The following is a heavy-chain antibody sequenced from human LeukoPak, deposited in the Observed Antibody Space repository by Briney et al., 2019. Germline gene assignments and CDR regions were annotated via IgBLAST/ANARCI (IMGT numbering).Heavy chain of an antibody. V-gene: IGHV1-2*02. Sequence: ASVKVSCKASGGTFSSYAISWVRQAPRQGLEWMGWINPNSGGTNYAQKFQGRVTMTRDTSISTAYMELSRLRSDDTAVYYCASLGDPDYWGQGTLVTVSS. J-gene: IGHJ4*02. CDR1: GGTFSSYA. CDR3: ASLGDPDY. D-gene: IGHD3-16*01. CDR2: INPNSGGT.